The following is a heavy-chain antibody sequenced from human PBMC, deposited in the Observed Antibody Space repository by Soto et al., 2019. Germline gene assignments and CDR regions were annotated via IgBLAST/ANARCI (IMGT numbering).Heavy chain of an antibody. CDR2: ISGSGGST. V-gene: IGHV3-23*01. D-gene: IGHD3-9*01. Sequence: GGSLRLSCAASGFTFSSYAMSWVRQAPGKGLEWVSAISGSGGSTYYADSVKGRFTISRDNSKNTLYLQMNSLRAEDTAVYYCAKDLYYDILTGYTHWFDPWGQGTLVTVSS. CDR1: GFTFSSYA. CDR3: AKDLYYDILTGYTHWFDP. J-gene: IGHJ5*02.